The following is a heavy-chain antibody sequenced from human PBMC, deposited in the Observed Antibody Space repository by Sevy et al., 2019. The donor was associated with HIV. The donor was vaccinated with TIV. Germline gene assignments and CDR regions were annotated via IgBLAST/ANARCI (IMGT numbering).Heavy chain of an antibody. CDR3: ARESIAVAGIGYYFDY. CDR1: GFSYSGYG. Sequence: GGSLRLSCAASGFSYSGYGMHWVRQAPGKGLEWVAVIWYDGSNKEYADSVKGRFTISRDNSKNTLYLQMNRLRAEDTAVYYCARESIAVAGIGYYFDYWGQGTLVTVSS. CDR2: IWYDGSNK. J-gene: IGHJ4*02. V-gene: IGHV3-33*01. D-gene: IGHD6-19*01.